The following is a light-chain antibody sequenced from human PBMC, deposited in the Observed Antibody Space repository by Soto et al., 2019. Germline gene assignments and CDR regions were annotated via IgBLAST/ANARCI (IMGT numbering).Light chain of an antibody. CDR3: QQYGSSPT. CDR2: AAS. Sequence: EIVLTQSPGTLSLSPGERATLSCRASQSVSSYYLAWYQQKPGQAPRLLIYAASSRATGIPDRFSGSGSGTYFTLTISRLEPEDFAVYYCQQYGSSPTFGQGTKLEIK. J-gene: IGKJ2*01. V-gene: IGKV3-20*01. CDR1: QSVSSYY.